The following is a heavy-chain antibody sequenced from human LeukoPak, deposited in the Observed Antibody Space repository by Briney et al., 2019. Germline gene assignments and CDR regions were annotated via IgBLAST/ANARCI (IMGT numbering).Heavy chain of an antibody. CDR1: GFTFSSYW. V-gene: IGHV3-7*04. D-gene: IGHD2-15*01. J-gene: IGHJ4*02. CDR2: INQDGSGK. CDR3: ARDVGGNLDY. Sequence: GGSLRLSCAASGFTFSSYWMSWVRQAPGKGPEWVGNINQDGSGKNYVDSLKGRFTISRDNAKNSLYLQMNSLRAEDTAVYYCARDVGGNLDYWGQGTLATVSS.